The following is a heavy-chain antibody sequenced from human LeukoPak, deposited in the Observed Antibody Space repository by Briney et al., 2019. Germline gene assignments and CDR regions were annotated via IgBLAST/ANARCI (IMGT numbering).Heavy chain of an antibody. CDR1: GFTFRSFG. CDR3: AKRHCSGGSCYADSYGMDV. CDR2: ISGSGGST. V-gene: IGHV3-23*01. J-gene: IGHJ6*02. Sequence: GGSLRLSCAASGFTFRSFGMHWVRQAPGKGLEWVSAISGSGGSTYYADSVKGRITISRDNSKNTLFLQMNSLRAEDTAVYYCAKRHCSGGSCYADSYGMDVWGQGTTVTVSS. D-gene: IGHD2-15*01.